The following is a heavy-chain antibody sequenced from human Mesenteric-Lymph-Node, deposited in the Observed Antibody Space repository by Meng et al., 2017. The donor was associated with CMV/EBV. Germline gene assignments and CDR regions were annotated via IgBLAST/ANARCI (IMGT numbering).Heavy chain of an antibody. Sequence: SETLSLTCTVSGDSISYNYFWGWIRQPPGKGLEWIGNIYYSGSTYYNPSLKSRVTISVDTSKNQFSLKLSSVTAADTAVDYCARTGGVAEYFESWGQGTLVTVSS. CDR3: ARTGGVAEYFES. V-gene: IGHV4-39*01. CDR1: GDSISYNYF. D-gene: IGHD2-15*01. CDR2: IYYSGST. J-gene: IGHJ1*01.